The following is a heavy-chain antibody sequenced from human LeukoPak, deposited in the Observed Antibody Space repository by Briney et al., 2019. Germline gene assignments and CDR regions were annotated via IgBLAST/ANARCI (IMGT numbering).Heavy chain of an antibody. CDR3: AKSRSEVVVAAANY. J-gene: IGHJ4*02. CDR2: ITGSGGTT. CDR1: GFTFSSYA. D-gene: IGHD2-15*01. Sequence: GGSLRLSCAASGFTFSSYAMNWVRHAPRKRLECVSAITGSGGTTYYADSVRGRFTISRDNSKNTLYLQMNSLRAEDTAIYYCAKSRSEVVVAAANYWGQGTLITVSS. V-gene: IGHV3-23*01.